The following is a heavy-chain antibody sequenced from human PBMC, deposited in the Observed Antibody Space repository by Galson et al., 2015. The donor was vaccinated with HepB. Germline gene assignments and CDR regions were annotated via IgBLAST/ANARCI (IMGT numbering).Heavy chain of an antibody. Sequence: SVKVSCKASGDTFSNYAISWVRQAPGQGLEWMGGIIRMLGTTNYAQKFQGRLTITADESTTTAYMELSRLRYEDTAVYYCARGVASQYIRNYYFDFWGLGTLVTVSS. CDR1: GDTFSNYA. V-gene: IGHV1-69*13. CDR3: ARGVASQYIRNYYFDF. CDR2: IIRMLGTT. J-gene: IGHJ4*02. D-gene: IGHD1-7*01.